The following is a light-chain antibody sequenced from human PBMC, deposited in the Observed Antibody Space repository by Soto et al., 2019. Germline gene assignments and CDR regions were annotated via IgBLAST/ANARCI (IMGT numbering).Light chain of an antibody. CDR2: DAS. CDR1: LDIDNY. J-gene: IGKJ2*01. CDR3: QHYHNLPMYT. V-gene: IGKV1-33*01. Sequence: DIQMTQSPSSLSSSVGDRVTITCQASLDIDNYLNWYQQKTGEAPKLVIYDASILETGVPSRFSRSGSGTDFTFTISSLQPEDVATYYCQHYHNLPMYTFGQGTRLEIK.